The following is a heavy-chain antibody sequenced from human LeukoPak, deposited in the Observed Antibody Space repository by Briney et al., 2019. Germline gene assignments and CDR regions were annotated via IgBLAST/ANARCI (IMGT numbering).Heavy chain of an antibody. D-gene: IGHD6-13*01. CDR1: RFAFDNFA. CDR3: AKDRAYSSWYLFDFDY. J-gene: IGHJ4*02. V-gene: IGHV3-23*01. Sequence: GGSLRLSCAASRFAFDNFAMSWVRQAPGKGLEWVSAISGTGNSTYYADSVKGRFTVSRDNSKNTLYLQMNSLRAEDTAVYYCAKDRAYSSWYLFDFDYWGQGTLVTVSS. CDR2: ISGTGNST.